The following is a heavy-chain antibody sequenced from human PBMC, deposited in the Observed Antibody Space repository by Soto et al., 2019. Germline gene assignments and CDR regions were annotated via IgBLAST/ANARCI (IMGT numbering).Heavy chain of an antibody. Sequence: QVQLVQSGAEVKKPGASVKVSCKASGYTFTSYGISWGRRAPGQGLEWMGWISAYNGNTNYAQKLQGRVTMTTDTSPSKAYMELRSLRSDDTAVYYCARVSLIAAAGVGAFFDYWGQGTLVTVSS. CDR1: GYTFTSYG. CDR3: ARVSLIAAAGVGAFFDY. D-gene: IGHD6-13*01. CDR2: ISAYNGNT. J-gene: IGHJ4*02. V-gene: IGHV1-18*01.